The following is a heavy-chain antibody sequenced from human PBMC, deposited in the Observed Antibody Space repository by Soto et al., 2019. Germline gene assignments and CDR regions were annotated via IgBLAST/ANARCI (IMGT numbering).Heavy chain of an antibody. Sequence: ASVKVSCKAFGYIFTGYSMHWVRQAPGQGLEWMGWINPKNGATNYAQKFQGWVTMIRDTSISTAYMELRNLKSDDTAVYYCASDRGPDARGCYLRVVHWGQGSRVTVLS. V-gene: IGHV1-2*04. J-gene: IGHJ4*02. CDR2: INPKNGAT. D-gene: IGHD2-15*01. CDR3: ASDRGPDARGCYLRVVH. CDR1: GYIFTGYS.